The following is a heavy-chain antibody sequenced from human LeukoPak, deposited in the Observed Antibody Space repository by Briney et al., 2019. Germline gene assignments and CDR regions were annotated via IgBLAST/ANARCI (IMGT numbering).Heavy chain of an antibody. CDR3: ARRLPYYGMDV. CDR1: GFTSRSYE. J-gene: IGHJ6*02. V-gene: IGHV3-48*03. Sequence: HPGGSLRLSCAASGFTSRSYEMIWVRQAPGKGLEWISYISNSGGKIYYADSVKGRFTISRDNAKNSLYLQMNSLRAEDTAVYYCARRLPYYGMDVWGQGTTVTVSS. D-gene: IGHD2-21*01. CDR2: ISNSGGKI.